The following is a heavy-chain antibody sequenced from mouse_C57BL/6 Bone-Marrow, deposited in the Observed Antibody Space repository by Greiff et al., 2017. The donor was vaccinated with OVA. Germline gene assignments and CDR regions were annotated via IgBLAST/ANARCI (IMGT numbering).Heavy chain of an antibody. J-gene: IGHJ3*01. CDR3: ALDYYGSSYVPFAY. CDR2: IYPGDGDT. Sequence: VQLQQSGAELVKPGASVKISCKASGYAFSSYWMNWVKQRPGKGLEWIGQIYPGDGDTNYNGKFKGKATLTADKSSSTAYMQLSSLTSEDSAVYFCALDYYGSSYVPFAYWGQGTLVTVSA. CDR1: GYAFSSYW. V-gene: IGHV1-80*01. D-gene: IGHD1-1*01.